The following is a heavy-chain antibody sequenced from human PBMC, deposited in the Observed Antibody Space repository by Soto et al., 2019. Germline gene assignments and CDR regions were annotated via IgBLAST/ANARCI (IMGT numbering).Heavy chain of an antibody. V-gene: IGHV3-23*01. Sequence: GGSLRLSCTASGFRFSSYAMSWVRQAPGKGLEWVSGISGEGDKTYYAESVKGRFTISSARSTMTTWLQMNSLRVEDTAVYYCVKDLATLTPRYFLHWGQGTLVTVSS. D-gene: IGHD5-12*01. J-gene: IGHJ1*01. CDR3: VKDLATLTPRYFLH. CDR1: GFRFSSYA. CDR2: ISGEGDKT.